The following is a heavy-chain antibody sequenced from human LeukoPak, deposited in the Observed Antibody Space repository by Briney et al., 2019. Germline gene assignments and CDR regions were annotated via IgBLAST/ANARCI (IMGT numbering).Heavy chain of an antibody. CDR2: TYYSGST. V-gene: IGHV4-59*08. J-gene: IGHJ5*02. CDR3: ARRYDFWSGWGSFDP. Sequence: SETLSLTCTVSGGSISSYYWSWIRQPPGKGLEWIGYTYYSGSTNYNPSLKSRVTISVDTSKNQFSLKLSSVTAADTAVYYCARRYDFWSGWGSFDPWGQGTLVTVSS. CDR1: GGSISSYY. D-gene: IGHD3-3*01.